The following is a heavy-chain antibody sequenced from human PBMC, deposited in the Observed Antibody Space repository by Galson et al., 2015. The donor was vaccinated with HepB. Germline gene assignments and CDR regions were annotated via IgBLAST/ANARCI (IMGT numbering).Heavy chain of an antibody. J-gene: IGHJ4*02. CDR2: IYSGGHA. V-gene: IGHV3-53*01. Sequence: SLRLSCAVSGFTVSKSYVSWVRQAPGKGLEWLSVIYSGGHAFYADPVQGRFTISRDTSKNTVYLQMRSLRAEDTAVYYCASPFCIGGNCYPLWYWGQGTLVTVSS. CDR3: ASPFCIGGNCYPLWY. CDR1: GFTVSKSY. D-gene: IGHD2-15*01.